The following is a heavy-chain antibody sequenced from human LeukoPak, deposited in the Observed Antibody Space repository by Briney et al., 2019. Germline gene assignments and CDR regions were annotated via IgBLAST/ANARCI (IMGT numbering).Heavy chain of an antibody. CDR3: ATITGSPDY. CDR2: ISHDGENK. V-gene: IGHV3-30*02. CDR1: GFTINKYG. J-gene: IGHJ4*02. Sequence: LAGGSLRLSCAASGFTINKYGIHWVRQAPGKGLEWVALISHDGENKFYADSVRGRFTISRDNSRNTVYLQMGSLRAEDTSLYYCATITGSPDYWGQGSLVTASS. D-gene: IGHD1-20*01.